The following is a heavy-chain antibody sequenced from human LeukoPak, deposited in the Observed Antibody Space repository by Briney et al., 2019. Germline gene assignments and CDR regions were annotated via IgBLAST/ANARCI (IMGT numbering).Heavy chain of an antibody. CDR2: ITWNSGSI. V-gene: IGHV3-9*01. J-gene: IGHJ4*02. CDR1: GFTFDDYA. CDR3: AKDSGDY. Sequence: GGSQRLSCAASGFTFDDYAMHWVRQAPGKGLEWVSGITWNSGSIGYADSVKGRFTISRDNAKNSLYLQMNSLRAEDTAFYYCAKDSGDYWGQGTLVTVSS.